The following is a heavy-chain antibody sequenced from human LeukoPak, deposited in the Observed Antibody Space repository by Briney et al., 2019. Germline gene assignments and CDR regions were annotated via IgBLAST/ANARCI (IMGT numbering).Heavy chain of an antibody. J-gene: IGHJ4*02. V-gene: IGHV1-18*01. CDR2: ISTYNGNT. D-gene: IGHD4-23*01. CDR1: GYTFTNYG. Sequence: ASVKVSCKAFGYTFTNYGINWVRQAPGQGLEWVGWISTYNGNTNYAQRLQGRVTMTTDTSTSTAYMELRSLRSDDTAVYYCARAPTTVITPLDYWGQGTLVTVSS. CDR3: ARAPTTVITPLDY.